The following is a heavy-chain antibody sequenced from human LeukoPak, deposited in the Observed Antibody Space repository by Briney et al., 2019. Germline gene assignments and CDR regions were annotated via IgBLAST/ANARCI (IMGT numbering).Heavy chain of an antibody. CDR2: ISSSSRYI. V-gene: IGHV3-21*01. J-gene: IGHJ4*02. CDR3: ARQGAYYFDY. CDR1: GFTFSSYT. Sequence: GGSLRLSCAASGFTFSSYTMNWVRQAPGKGLEWVSSISSSSRYIYYADSLKGRFTISRDNAKNSLYLQMNSLRAEDTAVYYCARQGAYYFDYWGQGTLVTVSS. D-gene: IGHD3-16*01.